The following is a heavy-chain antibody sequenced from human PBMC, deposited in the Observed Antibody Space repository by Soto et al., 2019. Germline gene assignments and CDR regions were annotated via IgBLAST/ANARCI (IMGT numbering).Heavy chain of an antibody. J-gene: IGHJ4*01. Sequence: SETLSLTCTVSGGSISSSSYYWGWIRQHPGKGLEWIGHIYYSGSTYYNPSLKSRVTISVDTSRNQFSLRVSSVTAADTAVYYCARVVLHWGQGTLVPVSS. D-gene: IGHD2-15*01. V-gene: IGHV4-31*03. CDR1: GGSISSSSYY. CDR3: ARVVLH. CDR2: IYYSGST.